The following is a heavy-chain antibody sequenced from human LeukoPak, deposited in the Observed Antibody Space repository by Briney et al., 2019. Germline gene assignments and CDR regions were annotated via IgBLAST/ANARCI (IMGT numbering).Heavy chain of an antibody. CDR1: GGSISSSGYY. CDR2: IYYSGST. CDR3: ARDSTAAGKGAWFDP. V-gene: IGHV4-39*02. Sequence: AETLSLTCTVSGGSISSSGYYWGWIRQPPGKGLEWIGSIYYSGSTYYNPSLKSRVTISVDTSKNQFSLKLSSVAAADTAVYYCARDSTAAGKGAWFDPWGQGTLVTVSS. D-gene: IGHD6-13*01. J-gene: IGHJ5*02.